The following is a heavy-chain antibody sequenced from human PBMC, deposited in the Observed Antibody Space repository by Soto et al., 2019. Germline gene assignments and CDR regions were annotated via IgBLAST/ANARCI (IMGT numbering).Heavy chain of an antibody. CDR1: GGSFSPNY. CDR3: ARGCDIVVVVAATRESNWFDP. V-gene: IGHV4-34*01. J-gene: IGHJ5*02. D-gene: IGHD2-15*01. Sequence: SETLSLTCTVSGGSFSPNYWAWIRQPPGKGLEWIGEINYGGTTRYNPSLESRVTISVDTSKNQFSLKLSSVTAADTAVYYCARGCDIVVVVAATRESNWFDPWGQGTLVTVSS. CDR2: INYGGTT.